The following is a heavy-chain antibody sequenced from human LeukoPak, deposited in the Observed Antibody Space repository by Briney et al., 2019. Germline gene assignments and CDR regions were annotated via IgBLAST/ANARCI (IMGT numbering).Heavy chain of an antibody. J-gene: IGHJ4*02. Sequence: SETLSLTCTVSGASVSGGNFYWWLGQQAGGKRVELVGRIYSSEDTKYNPSLKSRVTISLDTSKNQLALRLTSVTAADTAVYYCARVSNDAARSLDYWGQGTLVTVSS. CDR2: IYSSEDT. V-gene: IGHV4-61*02. CDR3: ARVSNDAARSLDY. D-gene: IGHD6-6*01. CDR1: GASVSGGNFY.